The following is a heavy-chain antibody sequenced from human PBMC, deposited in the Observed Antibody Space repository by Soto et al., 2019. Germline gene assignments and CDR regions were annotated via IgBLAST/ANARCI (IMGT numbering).Heavy chain of an antibody. D-gene: IGHD5-18*01. CDR3: AQLWLRYYGMDV. CDR2: INAGNGNT. CDR1: GYTFTSYA. J-gene: IGHJ6*02. V-gene: IGHV1-3*01. Sequence: ASVKVSCKASGYTFTSYAMHWVRQAPGQRLEWMGWINAGNGNTKYSQKFQGRVTITRDTSASTAYMELRSLRSDDTAVYYCAQLWLRYYGMDVWGQGTTVTVSS.